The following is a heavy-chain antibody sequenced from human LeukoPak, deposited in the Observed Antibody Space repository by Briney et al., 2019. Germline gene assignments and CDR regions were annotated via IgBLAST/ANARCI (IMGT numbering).Heavy chain of an antibody. V-gene: IGHV3-7*03. CDR1: GFTFSSYW. D-gene: IGHD5-18*01. CDR3: ARDGPVDTAMVGYYYYGMDV. CDR2: IKQDGSEK. J-gene: IGHJ6*02. Sequence: PGGSLRLSCAASGFTFSSYWMSWVRQAPGKGLEWVANIKQDGSEKYYVDSVKGRFTISRDNAKNSLYLQMNSPRAEDTAVYCCARDGPVDTAMVGYYYYGMDVWGQGTTVTVSS.